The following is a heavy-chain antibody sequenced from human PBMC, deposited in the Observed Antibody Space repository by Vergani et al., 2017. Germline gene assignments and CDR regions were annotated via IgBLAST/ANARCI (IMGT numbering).Heavy chain of an antibody. V-gene: IGHV3-15*01. J-gene: IGHJ6*02. CDR1: GFTFTNAW. D-gene: IGHD6-13*01. CDR2: IKSKTDGGTT. CDR3: TTEGQQLVYYYYGMDV. Sequence: EVHLVESGGGLVKPGGSLRLSCAASGFTFTNAWMSWVRQAPGKGLEWVGRIKSKTDGGTTDYAAPVKGRFTISRDDSKNTLYLQMNSLKTEDTAVYYCTTEGQQLVYYYYGMDVWGQGTTVTVSS.